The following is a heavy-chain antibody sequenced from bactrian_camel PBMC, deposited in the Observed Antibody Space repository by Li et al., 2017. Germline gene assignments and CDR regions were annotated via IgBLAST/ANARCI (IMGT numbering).Heavy chain of an antibody. Sequence: HVQLVESGGGLVQPGGSLRLSCAASGFTFSSYWMYWVRQAPGKGLEWVSAINSGGGSTYYEDSVKGRFTISRDNAKNTLYLQMNSLKSEDTALYYCATDYSDSVQDFGYWGQGTQVTVS. CDR1: GFTFSSYW. V-gene: IGHV3S1*01. CDR2: INSGGGST. D-gene: IGHD4*01. J-gene: IGHJ6*01. CDR3: ATDYSDSVQDFGY.